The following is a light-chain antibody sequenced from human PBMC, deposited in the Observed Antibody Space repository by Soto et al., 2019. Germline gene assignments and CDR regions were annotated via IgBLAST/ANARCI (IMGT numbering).Light chain of an antibody. CDR2: DAS. CDR3: QQYNRYWT. V-gene: IGKV1-5*01. CDR1: QSISSW. Sequence: DIQMTQSPSTLSASVGDRVTITCRASQSISSWLAWYQQKPGKAPKLLIYDASSLESGVPSRFSGSGSGTEFTLTISSLQPDDFATYHCQQYNRYWTFGQATTVEIK. J-gene: IGKJ1*01.